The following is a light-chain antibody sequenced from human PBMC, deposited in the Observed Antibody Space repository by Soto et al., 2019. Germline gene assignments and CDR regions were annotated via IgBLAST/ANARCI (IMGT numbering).Light chain of an antibody. CDR1: QSISNW. V-gene: IGKV1-5*03. CDR2: KAS. J-gene: IGKJ1*01. Sequence: DIQMTQSPSTLSASVGDRVTITCRASQSISNWLAWYQQKPGKAPKVLFYKASGFESGVPSRCSGSGSGTEFLLPISSLQPEDFATYYCQQYNSLSETFGQGTKVDIK. CDR3: QQYNSLSET.